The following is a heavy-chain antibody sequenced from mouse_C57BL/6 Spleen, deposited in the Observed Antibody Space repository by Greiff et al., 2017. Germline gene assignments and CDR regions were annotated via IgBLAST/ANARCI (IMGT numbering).Heavy chain of an antibody. CDR2: IDPSDSYT. CDR1: GYTFTSYW. J-gene: IGHJ2*01. CDR3: AREGGTRLDY. D-gene: IGHD4-1*01. Sequence: VQLQQSGAELVMPGASVKLSCKASGYTFTSYWMHWVKQRPGQGLEWIGEIDPSDSYTNYNQKFKGKSTLTVDKSSSTAYMQLSSLTSEDSAVYYCAREGGTRLDYWGQGTTLTVSS. V-gene: IGHV1-69*01.